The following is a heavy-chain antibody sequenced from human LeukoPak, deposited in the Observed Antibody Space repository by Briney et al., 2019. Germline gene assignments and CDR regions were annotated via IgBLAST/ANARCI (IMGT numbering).Heavy chain of an antibody. Sequence: SETLSLICAVDGGSSSGYYWRWIRHPPGKGLEWIGEINHSGSTNYNPSLKSRVTISVDTSKNQFSLKPSSVTAADTAVYYCARLLRGYSYGPRRGAESWGQGTLVTVSS. CDR2: INHSGST. CDR3: ARLLRGYSYGPRRGAES. CDR1: GGSSSGYY. D-gene: IGHD5-18*01. V-gene: IGHV4-34*01. J-gene: IGHJ4*02.